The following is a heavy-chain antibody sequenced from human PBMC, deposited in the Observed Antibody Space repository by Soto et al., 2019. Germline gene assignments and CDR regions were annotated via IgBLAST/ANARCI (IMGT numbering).Heavy chain of an antibody. Sequence: PSETLSPTCTVSDGYISGVYWSWLRQPPGKGLEWIAYILSSGTTNYNPSLKSRVTLSVDTSKNQFSLKLTSLTAADSAVYYCARAPMVITRSYFDQWGQATPVTVSS. CDR3: ARAPMVITRSYFDQ. D-gene: IGHD3-22*01. V-gene: IGHV4-59*01. CDR1: DGYISGVY. CDR2: ILSSGTT. J-gene: IGHJ4*02.